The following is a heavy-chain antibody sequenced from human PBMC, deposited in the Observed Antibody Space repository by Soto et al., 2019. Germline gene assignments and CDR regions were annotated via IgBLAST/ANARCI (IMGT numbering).Heavy chain of an antibody. Sequence: SGPTLVNPTQTLTLTCTFSGFSLSTSGVGVGWIRQPPGKALEWLALIYWDDDKRYSPSLKSRLTITKDTSKNQVVLTMTNMEPVDTATYYCAHRYQFLEWFRDALDIWGQGTMVTVSS. D-gene: IGHD3-3*01. J-gene: IGHJ3*02. V-gene: IGHV2-5*02. CDR2: IYWDDDK. CDR1: GFSLSTSGVG. CDR3: AHRYQFLEWFRDALDI.